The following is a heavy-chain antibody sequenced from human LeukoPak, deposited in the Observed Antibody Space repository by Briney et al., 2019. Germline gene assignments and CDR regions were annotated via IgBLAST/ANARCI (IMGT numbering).Heavy chain of an antibody. J-gene: IGHJ4*02. CDR1: GGTSSSYA. V-gene: IGHV1-69*13. Sequence: SVKVSCKASGGTSSSYAISWVRQAPGQGLEWMGGIIPIFGTANYAQKFQGRVTITADESTSTAYMELSSLRSDDTAVYYCALDWGSYDFDWGQGTLVTVSS. CDR2: IIPIFGTA. D-gene: IGHD3-3*01. CDR3: ALDWGSYDFD.